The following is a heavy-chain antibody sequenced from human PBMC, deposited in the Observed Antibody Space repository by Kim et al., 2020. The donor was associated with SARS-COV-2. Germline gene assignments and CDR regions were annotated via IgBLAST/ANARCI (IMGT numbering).Heavy chain of an antibody. D-gene: IGHD5-12*01. CDR1: GFSVSDNY. V-gene: IGHV3-53*05. CDR3: TTYRYNTRDGWTGFDY. Sequence: GGSLRLSCAASGFSVSDNYMTWVRQAPWKGLEWVSAIYSDGTPYYADAVRGRFIVSRDGSKNTLFLQMNGLRAEDAAMYFCTTYRYNTRDGWTGFDYWGQGTLVIVSS. CDR2: IYSDGTP. J-gene: IGHJ4*02.